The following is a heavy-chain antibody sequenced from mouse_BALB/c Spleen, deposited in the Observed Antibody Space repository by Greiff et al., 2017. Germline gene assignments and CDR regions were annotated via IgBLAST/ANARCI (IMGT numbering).Heavy chain of an antibody. V-gene: IGHV3-2*02. CDR1: GYSITSDYA. CDR3: ARHDAGSWFAY. J-gene: IGHJ3*01. D-gene: IGHD2-12*01. Sequence: EVMLVESGPGLVKPSQSLSLTCTVTGYSITSDYAWNWIRQFPGNKLEWMGYISYSGSTSYNPSLKSRISITRDTSKNQFFLQLNSVTTEDTATYYCARHDAGSWFAYWGQGTLVTVSA. CDR2: ISYSGST.